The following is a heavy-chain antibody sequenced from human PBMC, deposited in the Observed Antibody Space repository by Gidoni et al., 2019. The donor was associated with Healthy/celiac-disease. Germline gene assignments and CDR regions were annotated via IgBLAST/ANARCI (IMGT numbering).Heavy chain of an antibody. V-gene: IGHV3-9*01. Sequence: EVQLVESGGGLVQPGRSLRLSCAASGFTFDDYAMHWVRQAPGKGLEWVSGISWNSGSIGYADSVKGRFTISRDNAKNSLYLQMNSLRAEDTALYYCVKEGVYSSSWYGGNWYFDLWGRGTLVTVSS. J-gene: IGHJ2*01. CDR1: GFTFDDYA. D-gene: IGHD6-13*01. CDR3: VKEGVYSSSWYGGNWYFDL. CDR2: ISWNSGSI.